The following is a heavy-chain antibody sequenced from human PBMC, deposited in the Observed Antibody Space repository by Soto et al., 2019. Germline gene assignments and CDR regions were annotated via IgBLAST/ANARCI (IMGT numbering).Heavy chain of an antibody. CDR2: ISAYTGVT. CDR1: GYTFSEHG. Sequence: QIQLVQSGPEVKKPGASVRVSCKASGYTFSEHGFSWVRQGPGQGLEWLGRISAYTGVTDYAQKFPGRLTLTTDTSTSTAYMELRRLRSDDTAVYYCATDRPRVTQQFNGVSWGQGTLVTVSS. CDR3: ATDRPRVTQQFNGVS. J-gene: IGHJ5*02. D-gene: IGHD2-8*01. V-gene: IGHV1-18*01.